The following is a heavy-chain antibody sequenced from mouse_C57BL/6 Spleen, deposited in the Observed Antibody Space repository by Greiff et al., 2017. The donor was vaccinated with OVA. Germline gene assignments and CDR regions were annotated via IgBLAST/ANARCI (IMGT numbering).Heavy chain of an antibody. CDR3: ARVYYGSSPCWYFDV. V-gene: IGHV5-4*03. Sequence: EVKLMESGGGLVKPGGSLKLSCAASGFTFSSYAMSWVRQTPEKRLEWVATISDGGSYTYYPDNVKGRFTISRDNAKNNLYLQMSHLKSEDTAMYYCARVYYGSSPCWYFDVWGTGTTVTVSS. CDR2: ISDGGSYT. CDR1: GFTFSSYA. D-gene: IGHD1-1*01. J-gene: IGHJ1*03.